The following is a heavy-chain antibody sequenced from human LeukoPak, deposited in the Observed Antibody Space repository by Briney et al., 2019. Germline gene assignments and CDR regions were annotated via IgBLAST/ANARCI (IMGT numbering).Heavy chain of an antibody. CDR2: IHYSGST. CDR3: ARQGLSSSGWYLDWFDP. J-gene: IGHJ5*02. D-gene: IGHD6-19*01. Sequence: SETLSLTCTVSGGXVSTTSHYWGWMRQAPGKGPEWLGRIHYSGSTSYKSSLKSRVTLSVDTSKNQFSLKLRSVTAADTAVYYCARQGLSSSGWYLDWFDPWGQGTLVTVSS. V-gene: IGHV4-39*01. CDR1: GGXVSTTSHY.